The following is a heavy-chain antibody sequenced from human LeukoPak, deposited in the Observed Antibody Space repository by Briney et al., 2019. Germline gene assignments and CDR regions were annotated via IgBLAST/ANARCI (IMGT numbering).Heavy chain of an antibody. CDR2: LTGSSATA. V-gene: IGHV3-23*01. J-gene: IGHJ6*03. CDR1: GFSLRNYG. D-gene: IGHD1-26*01. Sequence: GGSLRLSCAASGFSLRNYGVNWVRQAPGKGLEWVSGLTGSSATAYHAGSVKGRFTTSRDDSKNTVYLQMSSLRVDDTAIYYCAKSGASPLYHMDVWGKGATVTVSS. CDR3: AKSGASPLYHMDV.